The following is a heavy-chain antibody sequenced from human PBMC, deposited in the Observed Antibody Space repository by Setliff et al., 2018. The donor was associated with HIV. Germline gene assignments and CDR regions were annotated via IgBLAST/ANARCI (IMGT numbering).Heavy chain of an antibody. CDR1: GFTFSNYW. CDR2: INQDGSKA. J-gene: IGHJ3*02. V-gene: IGHV3-7*01. CDR3: ARILQVGGTTRYAFDI. D-gene: IGHD1-26*01. Sequence: GGSLRLSCAASGFTFSNYWKDWVRQSPEKGLVWLANINQDGSKASYLDSVKCRFTISRDNAKNSLYLQMNSLRAEDTAVYYCARILQVGGTTRYAFDIWGQGTMVTVSS.